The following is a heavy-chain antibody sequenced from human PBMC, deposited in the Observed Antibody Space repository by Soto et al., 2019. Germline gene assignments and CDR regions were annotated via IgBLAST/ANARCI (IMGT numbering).Heavy chain of an antibody. CDR2: IIPIFGTA. D-gene: IGHD2-15*01. J-gene: IGHJ3*02. CDR3: ARLVGAATFAAFDI. CDR1: GGTFSSYA. Sequence: SVKVSCKASGGTFSSYAISWVRQAPGQGLEWMGGIIPIFGTANYAQKFQGRVTITADESTSTAYMELSSLRSEDTAVYYCARLVGAATFAAFDIWGQGTMVTVSS. V-gene: IGHV1-69*13.